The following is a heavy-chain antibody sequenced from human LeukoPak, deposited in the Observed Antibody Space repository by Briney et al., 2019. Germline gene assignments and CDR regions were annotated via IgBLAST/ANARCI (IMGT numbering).Heavy chain of an antibody. Sequence: PSETLSLTCTVSGGSISSSSYYWGWIRQPPGKGLEWIGSIYYSGSTCYNPSLKSRVTISVDTSKNQFSLKLSSVTAADTAVYYCASFYGSGSYYTTGFDYWGQGTLVTVSS. CDR2: IYYSGST. V-gene: IGHV4-39*01. CDR1: GGSISSSSYY. J-gene: IGHJ4*02. CDR3: ASFYGSGSYYTTGFDY. D-gene: IGHD3-10*01.